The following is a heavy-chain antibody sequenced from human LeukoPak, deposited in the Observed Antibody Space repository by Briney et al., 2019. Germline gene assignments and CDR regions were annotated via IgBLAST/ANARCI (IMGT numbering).Heavy chain of an antibody. CDR1: GGSFSGYY. J-gene: IGHJ4*02. CDR3: ARGNGNYDFWSGYFGRDYYFDY. Sequence: PSETLSPTCAVYGGSFSGYYWSWIRQPPGKGLEWIGEINHSGSTNYNPSLKSRVTISVDTSKNQFSLKLSSVTAADTAVYYCARGNGNYDFWSGYFGRDYYFDYWGQGTLVTVSS. V-gene: IGHV4-34*01. D-gene: IGHD3-3*01. CDR2: INHSGST.